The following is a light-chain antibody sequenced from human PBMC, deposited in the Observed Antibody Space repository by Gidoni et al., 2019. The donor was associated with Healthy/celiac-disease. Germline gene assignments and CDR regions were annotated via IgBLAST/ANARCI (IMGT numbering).Light chain of an antibody. CDR1: QSVSSSY. CDR2: GAS. V-gene: IGKV3-20*01. CDR3: QQYGSSPIT. J-gene: IGKJ5*01. Sequence: EIVLTQSPGTLSLSPGQRATLSCSASQSVSSSYLTWYQQKPGQAPRLLIYGASSRATGIPDRFRGSGSGTDFTLTISRLEPEDFAVYYCQQYGSSPITFGQGTRLEIK.